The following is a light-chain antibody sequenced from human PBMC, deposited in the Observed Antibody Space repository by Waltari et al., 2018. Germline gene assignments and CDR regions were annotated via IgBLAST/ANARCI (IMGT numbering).Light chain of an antibody. J-gene: IGLJ2*01. Sequence: QSALAQPPSASGSPGQSVTIPCTGPSLDVGVYQYVSWYHQPPGKAPKRMIYEVSKRPSGVPDRFSGSKSGNTASLTVSGLQAEDEAAYYCSSYAGSNFVVFGGGTKVTVL. V-gene: IGLV2-8*01. CDR3: SSYAGSNFVV. CDR2: EVS. CDR1: SLDVGVYQY.